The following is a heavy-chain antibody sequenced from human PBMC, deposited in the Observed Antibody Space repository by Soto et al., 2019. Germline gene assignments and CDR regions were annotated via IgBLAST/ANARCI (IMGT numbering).Heavy chain of an antibody. CDR1: GFTFSAYG. D-gene: IGHD6-19*01. CDR2: ISGDGEST. J-gene: IGHJ4*02. V-gene: IGHV3-23*01. Sequence: EVQLLESGGGLIQPGGSLRLSCAASGFTFSAYGMSWVRQAPGKRPEWLSAISGDGESTFYADSVKGRFTISRDNSNNTLYLQMNSLRAEDTAIYYCAKDNVYVGSASSIGYWGQGTLVTVSS. CDR3: AKDNVYVGSASSIGY.